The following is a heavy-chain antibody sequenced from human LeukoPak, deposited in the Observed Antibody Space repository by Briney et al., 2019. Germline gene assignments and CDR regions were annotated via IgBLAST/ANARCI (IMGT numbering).Heavy chain of an antibody. CDR3: AKHYYDSSGYYLDAEYFQH. CDR2: ISGSGGST. V-gene: IGHV3-23*01. Sequence: GGSLRLSCAASGFTFSSYAMSWVRQAPGKGLEWVSAISGSGGSTYYADSVKGRFTISRDNSKNTLYLQMNSLRAEDTAVYYCAKHYYDSSGYYLDAEYFQHWGQGTLVTVSS. J-gene: IGHJ1*01. CDR1: GFTFSSYA. D-gene: IGHD3-22*01.